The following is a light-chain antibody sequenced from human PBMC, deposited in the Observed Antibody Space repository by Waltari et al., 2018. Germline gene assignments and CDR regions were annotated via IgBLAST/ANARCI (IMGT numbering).Light chain of an antibody. CDR1: TSDIGIYS. CDR3: AAWGDSLSGYV. V-gene: IGLV1-44*01. Sequence: QSVLTQPPSASGTPGQRVTISCSGSTSDIGIYSVSWYKQLPGTAPQLLIHGNEQRPSGVPDRFSGSKSGTSAALAIHGLQSEDEADYYCAAWGDSLSGYVFGTGTKVTVL. CDR2: GNE. J-gene: IGLJ1*01.